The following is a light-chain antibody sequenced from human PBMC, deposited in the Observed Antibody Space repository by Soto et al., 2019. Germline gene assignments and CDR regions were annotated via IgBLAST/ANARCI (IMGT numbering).Light chain of an antibody. Sequence: DIQMTQSPSSLSASVGDRVTITCRASQSISSYLNWYQQKPGKAPKLLIYAASTLQRGVPSRFSGSTTGTDFTLTITGLQPEDSATYYCQQTLSVPRTFGLGTKVEIK. CDR3: QQTLSVPRT. V-gene: IGKV1-39*01. CDR2: AAS. CDR1: QSISSY. J-gene: IGKJ1*01.